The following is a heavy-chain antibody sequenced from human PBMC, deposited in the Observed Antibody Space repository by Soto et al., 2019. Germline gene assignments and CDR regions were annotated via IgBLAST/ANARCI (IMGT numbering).Heavy chain of an antibody. Sequence: QVQLVESGGGLVKPGGSLRLSCAASGFTFSDYYMSWVRQAPGKGLEWVSYISSISTYANYADSVKGRFTISRDNAKNSLYLQKNSLRDDDTALYYCARLADCSNNICSYGMDVWGQGTTVTVSS. J-gene: IGHJ6*02. V-gene: IGHV3-11*06. CDR1: GFTFSDYY. CDR2: ISSISTYA. D-gene: IGHD4-4*01. CDR3: ARLADCSNNICSYGMDV.